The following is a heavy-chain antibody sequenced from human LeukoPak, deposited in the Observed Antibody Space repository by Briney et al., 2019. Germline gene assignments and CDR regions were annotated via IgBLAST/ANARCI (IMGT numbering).Heavy chain of an antibody. D-gene: IGHD3-10*01. J-gene: IGHJ3*02. CDR2: IYPDDSGT. CDR3: ARQAPYYLHIPGNDAFDI. V-gene: IGHV5-51*01. Sequence: GESLKISCEGSGYTFTTYWIAWVRQVSGKGLEWMGIIYPDDSGTKYSPSFQGQVTLLVDKSINTAYLQWSSLKASDTAMYYCARQAPYYLHIPGNDAFDIWGQGTMVTVSS. CDR1: GYTFTTYW.